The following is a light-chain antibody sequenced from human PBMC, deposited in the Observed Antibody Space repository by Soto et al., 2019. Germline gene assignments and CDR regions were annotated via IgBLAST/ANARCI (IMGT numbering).Light chain of an antibody. CDR2: KAS. V-gene: IGKV1-5*03. CDR3: QQYNSYSYT. CDR1: QSVTDW. Sequence: DIQMTQSPSTLSASVGDRVTITCRASQSVTDWLAWYQQKPGKAPKLLIYKASSLESGVPSRFSGSGSGTEFTLTITSLQPDDFETYYCQQYNSYSYTFGQGTKVDIK. J-gene: IGKJ2*01.